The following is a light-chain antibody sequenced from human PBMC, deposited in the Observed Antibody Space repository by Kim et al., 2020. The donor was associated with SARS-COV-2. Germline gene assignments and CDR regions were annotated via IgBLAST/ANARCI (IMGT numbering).Light chain of an antibody. V-gene: IGLV3-25*03. CDR2: KDS. CDR1: ALPKQY. CDR3: QSADSSGTYRV. Sequence: SYELTQPPSVSVSPGQTARITCSGDALPKQYAYWYQQKPGQAPVLVIYKDSERPSGIPERFSGSSSGTTVTLTISGVQAEDEADYYCQSADSSGTYRVFGGGTQQTVL. J-gene: IGLJ3*02.